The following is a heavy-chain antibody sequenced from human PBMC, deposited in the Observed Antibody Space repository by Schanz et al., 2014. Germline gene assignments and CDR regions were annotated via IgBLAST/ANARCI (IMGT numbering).Heavy chain of an antibody. Sequence: QVQLVQSGAEVKKPGASVKVYCKASGYTFTTYYMHWVRQAPGQGLEWMGWINPNSGDTNFAQKSQARVTMTSETSTSPVYMKLSSLRSEDTAVYYCARVPQYQLLIGAFDIWGQGTMVTVSS. CDR1: GYTFTTYY. CDR3: ARVPQYQLLIGAFDI. V-gene: IGHV1-2*02. D-gene: IGHD2-2*01. J-gene: IGHJ3*02. CDR2: INPNSGDT.